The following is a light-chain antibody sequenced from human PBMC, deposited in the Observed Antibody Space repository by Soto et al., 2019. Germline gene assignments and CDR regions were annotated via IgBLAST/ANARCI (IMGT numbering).Light chain of an antibody. CDR1: QSVSSSY. V-gene: IGKV3-20*01. Sequence: EIVLTQSPGTLSLSPGERATLSCRASQSVSSSYLAWYQQKPGQAPRLLIYGASSSATGIPDRFSGSGSGTEFNLTISRRETEDVAVYYCQQYGSSPLTFGGGTKVEIK. CDR2: GAS. CDR3: QQYGSSPLT. J-gene: IGKJ4*01.